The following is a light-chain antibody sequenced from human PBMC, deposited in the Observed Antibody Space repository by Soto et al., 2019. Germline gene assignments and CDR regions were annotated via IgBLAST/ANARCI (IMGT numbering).Light chain of an antibody. CDR2: DTS. J-gene: IGKJ4*01. CDR1: QSVSIK. CDR3: QQRSNWPPALT. V-gene: IGKV3-11*01. Sequence: EIVMTQSPATLSVSPGERATLSCRASQSVSIKLAWYQQKPGQAPRLLIYDTSTRATGIPARFSGSGSGTDFTLTISSLEPEDFAVYYCQQRSNWPPALTFGGGTKVDIK.